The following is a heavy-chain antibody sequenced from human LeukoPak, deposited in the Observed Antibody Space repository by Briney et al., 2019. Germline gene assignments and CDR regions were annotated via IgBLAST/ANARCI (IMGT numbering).Heavy chain of an antibody. D-gene: IGHD6-19*01. CDR3: ARDRGRSGSGWPYYYYGIDV. Sequence: GGSLRLSCAASGFTFSSYWMSWVRQAPGKGLEWVANIKQDGSEKYYVDSVKGRFTISRDNAKNSLYLQMNSLRAEDTAVYYCARDRGRSGSGWPYYYYGIDVWGQGTTVTVSS. J-gene: IGHJ6*02. CDR1: GFTFSSYW. CDR2: IKQDGSEK. V-gene: IGHV3-7*01.